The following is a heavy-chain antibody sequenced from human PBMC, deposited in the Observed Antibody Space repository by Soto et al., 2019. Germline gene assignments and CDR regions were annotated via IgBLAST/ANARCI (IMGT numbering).Heavy chain of an antibody. CDR1: GFTFSGSA. CDR3: TRPGIAADGSLHSINNWFDP. D-gene: IGHD6-13*01. J-gene: IGHJ5*02. CDR2: IRSKANSYAT. V-gene: IGHV3-73*01. Sequence: PGGSLRLSCAASGFTFSGSAMHWVRQASGKGLEWVGRIRSKANSYATAYAASVKGRFTISRDDSKNTAYLQMNSLKTEDTAVYYCTRPGIAADGSLHSINNWFDPWGQGTLVTVSS.